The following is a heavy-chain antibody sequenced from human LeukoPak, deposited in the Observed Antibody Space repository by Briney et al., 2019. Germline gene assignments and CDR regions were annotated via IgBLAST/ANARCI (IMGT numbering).Heavy chain of an antibody. CDR2: IIPIFGTA. CDR1: GYTFTGYY. D-gene: IGHD3-3*01. V-gene: IGHV1-69*13. J-gene: IGHJ4*02. CDR3: ASYYDFWSGYYKFDY. Sequence: ASVKVSCKASGYTFTGYYMHWVRQAPGQGLEWMVGIIPIFGTANYAQKFQGRVTITADESTSTAYMELSSLRSEDTAVYYCASYYDFWSGYYKFDYWGQGTLVTVSS.